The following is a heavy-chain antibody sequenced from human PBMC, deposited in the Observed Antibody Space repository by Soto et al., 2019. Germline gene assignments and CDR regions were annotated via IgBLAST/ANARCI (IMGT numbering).Heavy chain of an antibody. CDR3: ARAGCSGGSCYWLDY. CDR1: GGTFSSYA. D-gene: IGHD2-15*01. J-gene: IGHJ4*02. CDR2: IIPIFGTA. V-gene: IGHV1-69*13. Sequence: GASVKVSCKASGGTFSSYAISWVRQAPGQGLEWMGGIIPIFGTANYAQKFQGRVTITADESTSTAYMELSSLRSEDTAVYYCARAGCSGGSCYWLDYWGQGTLVTVSS.